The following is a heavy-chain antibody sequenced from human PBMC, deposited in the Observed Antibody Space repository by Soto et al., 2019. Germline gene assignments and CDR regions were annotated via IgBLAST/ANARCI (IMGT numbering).Heavy chain of an antibody. V-gene: IGHV4-59*12. CDR2: INYSGST. J-gene: IGHJ4*02. Sequence: SETLSLTCTVSGGSISSYYWSWIRQPPGKGLEWIGYINYSGSTNYNPSLKSRVTISVDTSKNQFSLKLSSVTAADTAVYYCASGAVLWFGERDYWGQGTLVTVSS. CDR3: ASGAVLWFGERDY. D-gene: IGHD3-10*01. CDR1: GGSISSYY.